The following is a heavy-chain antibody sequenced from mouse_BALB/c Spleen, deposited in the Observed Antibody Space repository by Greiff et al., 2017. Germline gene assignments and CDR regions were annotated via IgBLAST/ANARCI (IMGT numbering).Heavy chain of an antibody. Sequence: QVQLQQSGAELAKPGASVKMSCKASGYTFTSYWMHWVKQRPGQGLEWIGYINPSTGYTEYNQKFKDKATLTADKSSSTAYMQLSSLTSEDSAVYYCARSGTMIDYWGQGTTLTVSS. D-gene: IGHD2-4*01. CDR2: INPSTGYT. J-gene: IGHJ2*01. V-gene: IGHV1-7*01. CDR3: ARSGTMIDY. CDR1: GYTFTSYW.